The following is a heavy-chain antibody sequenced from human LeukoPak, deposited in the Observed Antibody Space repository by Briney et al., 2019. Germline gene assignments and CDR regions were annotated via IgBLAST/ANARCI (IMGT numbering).Heavy chain of an antibody. Sequence: GGALRLSCAASGFTFSSYAMSWVRQAPGKGLEWVSAISGSGSSTYYADSVKGRFTISRDNSKNTLYLQMNSLRAEDTAVYHCAKDGLRSDYYYYMDVWGKGTTVTMSS. D-gene: IGHD4-17*01. CDR3: AKDGLRSDYYYYMDV. CDR1: GFTFSSYA. J-gene: IGHJ6*03. CDR2: ISGSGSST. V-gene: IGHV3-23*01.